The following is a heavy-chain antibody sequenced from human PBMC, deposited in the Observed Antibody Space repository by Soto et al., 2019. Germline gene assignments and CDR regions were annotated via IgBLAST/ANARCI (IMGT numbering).Heavy chain of an antibody. Sequence: QVQLQESGPGLVKPSQTLSLTCTVSGGSISSGDYYWSWIRQPPGKGLEWIGYIYYSGSTYYNPSLKTRVTISVDPAKNQSSRKLSSVTAADTSVYYCARVQGGGGAMVHNYWGQGTLVTVSS. D-gene: IGHD5-18*01. V-gene: IGHV4-30-4*01. J-gene: IGHJ4*02. CDR3: ARVQGGGGAMVHNY. CDR1: GGSISSGDYY. CDR2: IYYSGST.